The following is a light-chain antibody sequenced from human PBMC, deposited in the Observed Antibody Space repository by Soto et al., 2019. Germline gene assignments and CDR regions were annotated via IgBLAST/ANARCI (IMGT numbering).Light chain of an antibody. CDR3: QQYGSSTT. CDR1: QSVSSSY. V-gene: IGKV3-20*01. Sequence: EIVLTQSPGTMSLSPGERATLSCRTSQSVSSSYLAWYQQNPGQAPRLLIYGASSRATGIPDRFSGSGSGTDFTLTISRLEPEDFAVYYCQQYGSSTTFGGGNKVEIK. J-gene: IGKJ4*01. CDR2: GAS.